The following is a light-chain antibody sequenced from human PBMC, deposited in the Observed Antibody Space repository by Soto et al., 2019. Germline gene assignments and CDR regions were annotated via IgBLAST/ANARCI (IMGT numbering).Light chain of an antibody. Sequence: QSALTQPASVSGSPGQSITISCTGTSSDVGNYNFVSWYQQLPGEAPKLMIYDVTNRPSGLSDRFSGSKSANTASLTISGLQAEDEADYYCSSFTSSYTLVFGSGTKVTVL. J-gene: IGLJ1*01. CDR2: DVT. CDR3: SSFTSSYTLV. V-gene: IGLV2-14*01. CDR1: SSDVGNYNF.